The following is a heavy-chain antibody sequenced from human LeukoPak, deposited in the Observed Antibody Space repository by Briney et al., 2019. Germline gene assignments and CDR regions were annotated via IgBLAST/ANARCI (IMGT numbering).Heavy chain of an antibody. D-gene: IGHD3-10*01. Sequence: GGSLRLSCAASGFTFSGSAMHWVRQASGKGLEWVGRIRSKANSYATAYAASVKGRFTISRDDSKNTAYLQMNSLKTEDTAVYYCTRHRDSMVRGVKGYYYYYYMDVWGKGTTVTVSS. CDR3: TRHRDSMVRGVKGYYYYYYMDV. CDR1: GFTFSGSA. J-gene: IGHJ6*03. V-gene: IGHV3-73*01. CDR2: IRSKANSYAT.